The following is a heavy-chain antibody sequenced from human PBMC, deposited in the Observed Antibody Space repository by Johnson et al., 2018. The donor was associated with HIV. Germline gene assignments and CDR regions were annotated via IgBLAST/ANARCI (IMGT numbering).Heavy chain of an antibody. Sequence: VQLVESGGGLVEPGGSLRLSCAASGFAFSNYAMSWVRQAPGKGLQWVSFISGGGGITYSADSVKGRFTISRDNSKNTLYLQINSLRAEDTAVYYCARISGWSLADAFDIWGQGTMVTVSS. D-gene: IGHD6-19*01. V-gene: IGHV3-23*04. CDR3: ARISGWSLADAFDI. CDR2: ISGGGGIT. J-gene: IGHJ3*02. CDR1: GFAFSNYA.